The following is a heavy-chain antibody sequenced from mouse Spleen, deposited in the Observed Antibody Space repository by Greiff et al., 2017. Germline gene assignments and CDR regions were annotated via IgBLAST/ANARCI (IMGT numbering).Heavy chain of an antibody. CDR1: GFTFSDYG. CDR3: ASIYYYDGSYSWYFDV. V-gene: IGHV5-17*01. D-gene: IGHD1-1*01. J-gene: IGHJ1*01. Sequence: EVKLMESGGGLVKPGGSLKLSCAASGFTFSDYGMHWVRQAPEKGLEWVAYISSGSSTIYYADTVKGRFTISRDNAKNTLFLQMTSLRSEDTAMYYCASIYYYDGSYSWYFDVWGAGTTVTVSS. CDR2: ISSGSSTI.